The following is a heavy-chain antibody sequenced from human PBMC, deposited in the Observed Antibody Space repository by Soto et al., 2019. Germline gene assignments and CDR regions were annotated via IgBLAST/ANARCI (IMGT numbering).Heavy chain of an antibody. V-gene: IGHV1-18*04. J-gene: IGHJ4*02. CDR1: GYTFTNYG. CDR2: ISAHNGRT. CDR3: ARAHEEHSSSWYVGFDY. D-gene: IGHD6-13*01. Sequence: ASVKVSCKASGYTFTNYGISYVRQAPGQGLEWMGWISAHNGRTNYVEKFQGRVTMTTDKSTNTAYMELRRLSSDDTAVYYCARAHEEHSSSWYVGFDYWGQVRLVTV.